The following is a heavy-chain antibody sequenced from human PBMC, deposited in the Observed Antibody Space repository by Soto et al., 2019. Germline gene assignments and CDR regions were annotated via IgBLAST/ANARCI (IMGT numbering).Heavy chain of an antibody. CDR2: ISYDGSNK. CDR3: AKRGGRAAANKAEYFQH. J-gene: IGHJ1*01. Sequence: GGSLRLSCAASGFTFSSYGMHWVRQAPGKGLEWVAVISYDGSNKYYADSVKGRFTISRDNSKNTLYLQMNSLRAEDTAVYYCAKRGGRAAANKAEYFQHWGQGTLVTVSS. D-gene: IGHD3-16*01. V-gene: IGHV3-30*18. CDR1: GFTFSSYG.